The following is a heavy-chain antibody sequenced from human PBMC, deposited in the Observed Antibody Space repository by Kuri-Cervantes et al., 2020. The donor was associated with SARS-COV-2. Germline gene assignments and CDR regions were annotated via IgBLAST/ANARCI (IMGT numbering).Heavy chain of an antibody. D-gene: IGHD6-13*01. V-gene: IGHV1-46*01. Sequence: ASVKVSCKASGYTFSSYYIHWVRQAPGQGLEWMGIINPSGGTTNYAQKFQGRVTMTRDTSTSTVYMELSSLRSEDTAVYYCAREARAEQQLVPTKDYYGMDVWGQGTTVTVSS. J-gene: IGHJ6*02. CDR2: INPSGGTT. CDR3: AREARAEQQLVPTKDYYGMDV. CDR1: GYTFSSYY.